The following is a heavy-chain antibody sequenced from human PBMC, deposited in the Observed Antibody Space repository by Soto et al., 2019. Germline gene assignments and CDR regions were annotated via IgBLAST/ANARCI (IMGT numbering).Heavy chain of an antibody. J-gene: IGHJ4*02. D-gene: IGHD3-16*01. CDR1: GFTFSNAW. V-gene: IGHV3-15*01. CDR2: IKRKTDGGTT. CDR3: TFPVKTFYDPGY. Sequence: GSLRLSCAVSGFTFSNAWMSWVRQAPGKGLEWVGRIKRKTDGGTTDYAAPVKGRFTISRDDSKNTLYLQMNSLKTEDTGVYYCTFPVKTFYDPGYWGQGTLVTVSS.